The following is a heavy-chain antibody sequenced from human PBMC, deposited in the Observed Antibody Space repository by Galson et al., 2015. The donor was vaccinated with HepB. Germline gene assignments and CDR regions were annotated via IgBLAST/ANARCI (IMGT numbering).Heavy chain of an antibody. D-gene: IGHD2-15*01. CDR1: GFTFTSYA. CDR2: VSYDGSNN. Sequence: SLRLSCAASGFTFTSYAMHWVRQAPGKGLEWVAIVSYDGSNNYYADSVKGRFTISRDNSKNTLYLQMNSLRAEDTAVYYCARDGCGGTCYTYYFDNWGQGTLVTVSS. V-gene: IGHV3-30-3*01. J-gene: IGHJ4*02. CDR3: ARDGCGGTCYTYYFDN.